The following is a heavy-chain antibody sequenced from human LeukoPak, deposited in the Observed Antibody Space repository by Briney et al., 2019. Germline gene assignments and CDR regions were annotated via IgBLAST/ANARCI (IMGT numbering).Heavy chain of an antibody. CDR1: GFTFSNYY. J-gene: IGHJ4*02. D-gene: IGHD1-26*01. CDR2: INPSVGST. V-gene: IGHV1-46*01. CDR3: ARDRVGSIPSPFDH. Sequence: GASVTVSCKASGFTFSNYYIHWVRQAPGQGLEYMGIINPSVGSTNYAQKFQGRVTMTSDTSTSTVYMELNRLRSEDTALYYCARDRVGSIPSPFDHWGQGTLITVSS.